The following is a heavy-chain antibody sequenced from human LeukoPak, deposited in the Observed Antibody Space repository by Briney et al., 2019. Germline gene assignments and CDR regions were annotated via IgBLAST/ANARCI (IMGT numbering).Heavy chain of an antibody. D-gene: IGHD3-3*01. CDR1: GGTFSSYA. Sequence: GASVKVSCKASGGTFSSYAISWVRQAPGQGLEWMGGIIPIFGTANYAQKLQGRVTMTTDTSTSTAYMELRSLRSDDTAVYYCARKGAYLEWLSHYYYGMDVWGQGTTVTVSS. CDR2: IIPIFGTA. V-gene: IGHV1-69*05. CDR3: ARKGAYLEWLSHYYYGMDV. J-gene: IGHJ6*02.